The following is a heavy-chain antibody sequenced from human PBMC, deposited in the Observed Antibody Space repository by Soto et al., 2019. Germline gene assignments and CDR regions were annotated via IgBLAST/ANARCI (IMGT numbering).Heavy chain of an antibody. CDR2: MIPIFGTA. J-gene: IGHJ6*02. CDR1: GGTFSSYA. Sequence: QVQLVQSGAEVKKPGSSVKVSCKASGGTFSSYAISWVRQAPGQGLEWMGGMIPIFGTANYAQKIQGRVTITADKSTSTAYMELSSLRSEDTAVYYCASGDYDFWSGPGGGMDVWGQGTTVTVSS. D-gene: IGHD3-3*01. CDR3: ASGDYDFWSGPGGGMDV. V-gene: IGHV1-69*14.